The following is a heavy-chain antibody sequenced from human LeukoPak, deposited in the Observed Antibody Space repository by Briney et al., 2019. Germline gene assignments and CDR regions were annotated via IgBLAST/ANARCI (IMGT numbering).Heavy chain of an antibody. CDR1: GFTFDDYA. J-gene: IGHJ3*02. D-gene: IGHD4-17*01. Sequence: GRSLRLSCAASGFTFDDYAMHWVRQAPGKGLEWVSGISWNSGSIGYADSVKGRFTISRDNAKNSLYLQMNSLRAEDTALYYCAKVMPRMTAVTNDAFDIWGQGTMVTVSS. CDR3: AKVMPRMTAVTNDAFDI. CDR2: ISWNSGSI. V-gene: IGHV3-9*01.